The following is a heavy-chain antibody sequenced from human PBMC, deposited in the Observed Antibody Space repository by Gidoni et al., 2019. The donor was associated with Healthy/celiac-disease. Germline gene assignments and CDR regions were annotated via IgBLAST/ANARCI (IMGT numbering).Heavy chain of an antibody. J-gene: IGHJ4*02. V-gene: IGHV1-2*02. CDR3: ARDLGDGYNSWDY. CDR2: INPNSGST. D-gene: IGHD5-12*01. Sequence: QLQLVQSGAEVKKPGASVKVSCKASGYTFTGYSMHWVRQAPGQGLEWMGWINPNSGSTNYAQKLQGRVTMTRDTSISTAYMELSRRRSDDTAVYYCARDLGDGYNSWDYWGQGTLVTVSS. CDR1: GYTFTGYS.